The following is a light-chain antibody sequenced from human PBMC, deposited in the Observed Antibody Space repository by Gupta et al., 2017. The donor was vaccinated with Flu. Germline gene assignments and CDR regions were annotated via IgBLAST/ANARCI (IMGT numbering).Light chain of an antibody. CDR2: EVS. J-gene: IGLJ1*01. V-gene: IGLV2-8*01. Sequence: PSASGSPGQSVTISCTGTSSDVGGYNFVSWYQQHPGKAPKLMIYEVSKRPSAVPDRFSGSKSGNTASLTVSGLQTEDEADYYCSSYAGSSNYVFGTGTKVTVL. CDR3: SSYAGSSNYV. CDR1: SSDVGGYNF.